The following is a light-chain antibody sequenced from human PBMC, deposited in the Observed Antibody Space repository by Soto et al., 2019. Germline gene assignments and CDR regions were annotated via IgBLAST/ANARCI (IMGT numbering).Light chain of an antibody. J-gene: IGLJ1*01. CDR2: EVS. CDR3: SSYAGRTLYV. CDR1: SSEVGGYNY. V-gene: IGLV2-8*01. Sequence: QSVLTQPPSASGSPGQSVTISCTGTSSEVGGYNYVSWYQQHPGKAPKLLIHEVSKRPSGVTDRFSGSKSGNTASLTVSGLQPEDEADYYCSSYAGRTLYVFGTGTNLTVL.